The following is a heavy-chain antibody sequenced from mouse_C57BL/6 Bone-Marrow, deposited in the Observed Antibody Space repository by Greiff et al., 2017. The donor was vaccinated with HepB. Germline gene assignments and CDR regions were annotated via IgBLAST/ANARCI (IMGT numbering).Heavy chain of an antibody. CDR3: ARRVTTVAHWYFDV. CDR2: IYPGSGNT. CDR1: GYTFTDYY. V-gene: IGHV1-76*01. D-gene: IGHD1-1*01. Sequence: QVQLQQSGAELVRPGASVKLSCKASGYTFTDYYINWVKQRPGQGLEWIARIYPGSGNTYYNEKFKGKATLTAEKSSSTAYMQLSSLTSEDSAVYFCARRVTTVAHWYFDVWGTGTTVTVSS. J-gene: IGHJ1*03.